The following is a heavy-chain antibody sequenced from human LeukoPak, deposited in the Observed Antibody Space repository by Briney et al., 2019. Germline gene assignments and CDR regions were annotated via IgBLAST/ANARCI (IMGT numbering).Heavy chain of an antibody. D-gene: IGHD3-10*01. V-gene: IGHV4-34*01. CDR2: INHSGST. J-gene: IGHJ1*01. CDR3: ARGAPYYYGSGSYTRYFQH. Sequence: KPSETLSLTCAVYGASFSGYYWSWIRQPPGKGLEWLGEINHSGSTNYNPSLKSRVTISVDTSKNQFSLKLSSVTAADTAVYYCARGAPYYYGSGSYTRYFQHWGQGTLVTVSS. CDR1: GASFSGYY.